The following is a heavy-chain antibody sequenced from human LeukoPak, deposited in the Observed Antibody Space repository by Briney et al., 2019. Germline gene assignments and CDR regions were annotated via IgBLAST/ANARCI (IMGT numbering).Heavy chain of an antibody. D-gene: IGHD3-22*01. V-gene: IGHV4-59*01. Sequence: SETLSLTCTVSGGSISSYYWGWIRQPPGEGLEWIGYIHYSGSTNYNPSLKSRVTISVDTSKNQFSLKLSSVTAADTAVYYCARDSGYYDSSGYFDYWGQGTLVTVSS. CDR3: ARDSGYYDSSGYFDY. CDR1: GGSISSYY. CDR2: IHYSGST. J-gene: IGHJ4*02.